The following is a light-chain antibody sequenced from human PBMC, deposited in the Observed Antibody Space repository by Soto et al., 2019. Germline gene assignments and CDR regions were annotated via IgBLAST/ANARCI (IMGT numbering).Light chain of an antibody. J-gene: IGKJ2*01. CDR2: AAS. Sequence: IQMTQSPSSLSASVGDRVIITCWSDHSINNYLNWYQQRPGKVPKLLIYAASTLQSGVPSRFSGSGSGRVFTLTINSLQPEDFATYYCQQSYSTLGTFGRGTRVEI. CDR3: QQSYSTLGT. V-gene: IGKV1-39*01. CDR1: HSINNY.